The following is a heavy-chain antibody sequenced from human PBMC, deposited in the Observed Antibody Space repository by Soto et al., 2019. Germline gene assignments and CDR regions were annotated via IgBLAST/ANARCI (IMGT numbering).Heavy chain of an antibody. J-gene: IGHJ6*04. D-gene: IGHD3-10*01. CDR3: ARYWGVRVGIITHYYHYYGRDA. CDR2: IIPIFGTA. Sequence: PVKVYCTSSGGTFSSYAISWVRQAPGQGLEWMGGIIPIFGTANYAQKFQGRVTITADESTSTAYMELSSLRSEDTAVYYCARYWGVRVGIITHYYHYYGRDAWGKGSNVTVSS. CDR1: GGTFSSYA. V-gene: IGHV1-69*13.